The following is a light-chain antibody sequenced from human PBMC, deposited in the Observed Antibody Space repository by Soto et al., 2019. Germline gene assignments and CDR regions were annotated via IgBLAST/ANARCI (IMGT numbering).Light chain of an antibody. Sequence: QAVVTQPPSVSGAPGQRVTISCTGSSSNIGAGYDVHWYQQFPGTAPKLLIYGNKYRPSGVPDRFSGSKSGTSASLAISGLQTEDEADYYCQSHDSSLSGHVVFGGGTQLTV. CDR2: GNK. CDR1: SSNIGAGYD. J-gene: IGLJ2*01. V-gene: IGLV1-40*01. CDR3: QSHDSSLSGHVV.